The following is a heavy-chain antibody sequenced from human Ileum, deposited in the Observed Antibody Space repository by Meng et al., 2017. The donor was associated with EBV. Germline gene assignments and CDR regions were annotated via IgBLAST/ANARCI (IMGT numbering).Heavy chain of an antibody. D-gene: IGHD1-26*01. CDR3: ARASWERLLED. J-gene: IGHJ4*02. V-gene: IGHV4-4*02. Sequence: QVQLQESGPRVVNPSGTLALTCGVSGDSINTDKWWSWVRQSPGKGLEWIGEISHRAITYFNPSLESRVTISIDTSKSQFSLRLRSVTAADTAVYFCARASWERLLEDCGQGTLCNVSS. CDR1: GDSINTDKW. CDR2: ISHRAIT.